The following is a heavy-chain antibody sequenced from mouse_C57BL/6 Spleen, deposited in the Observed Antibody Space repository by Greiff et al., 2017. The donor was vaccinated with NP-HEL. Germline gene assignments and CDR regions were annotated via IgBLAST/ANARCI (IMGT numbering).Heavy chain of an antibody. CDR1: GFTFTDYY. D-gene: IGHD4-1*01. CDR2: IRNKANGYTT. Sequence: EVKLMESGGGLVQPGGSLSLSCAASGFTFTDYYMSWVRQPPGKALEWLGFIRNKANGYTTEYSASVKGRFTISRDNSQSILYLQMNALRAEDSATYYCARSELGVSWYFYVWGTGTTVTVSS. CDR3: ARSELGVSWYFYV. V-gene: IGHV7-3*01. J-gene: IGHJ1*03.